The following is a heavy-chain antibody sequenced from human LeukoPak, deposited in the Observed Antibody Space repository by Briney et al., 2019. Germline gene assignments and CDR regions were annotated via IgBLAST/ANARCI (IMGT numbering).Heavy chain of an antibody. CDR3: ATLTGGDDAFDI. CDR1: GGSISSYY. V-gene: IGHV4-59*01. Sequence: SETLSLTCTVSGGSISSYYWSWMRQPPGKGLEWIGYIYNSGSTTYNPSLKSRVTISVDTSKNQFSLKPKSVTAADTAVYYCATLTGGDDAFDIWGQGTMVTVSS. D-gene: IGHD4-23*01. CDR2: IYNSGST. J-gene: IGHJ3*02.